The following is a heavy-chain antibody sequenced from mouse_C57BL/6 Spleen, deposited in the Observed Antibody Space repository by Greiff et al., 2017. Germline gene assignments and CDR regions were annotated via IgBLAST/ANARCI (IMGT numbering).Heavy chain of an antibody. V-gene: IGHV1-76*01. Sequence: QVQLQQSGAELVRPGASVKLSCKASGYTFTDYYINWVKQRPGQGLEWIARIYPGSGNTYYNEKFKGKATLTAEKSSSTAYMQLSSLTSEESAVYFCARDGYRTCYCAMDYWGQGTSVTVSS. D-gene: IGHD2-3*01. CDR1: GYTFTDYY. J-gene: IGHJ4*01. CDR2: IYPGSGNT. CDR3: ARDGYRTCYCAMDY.